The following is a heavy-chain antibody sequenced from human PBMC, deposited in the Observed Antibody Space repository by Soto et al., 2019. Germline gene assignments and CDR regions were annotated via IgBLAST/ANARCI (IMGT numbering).Heavy chain of an antibody. D-gene: IGHD2-15*01. J-gene: IGHJ6*02. Sequence: QVQLVQSGAEVKKPGSSVKVSCKASGGTFSSYAISWVRQAPGQGLEWMGGIIPIFGTANYAQKFQGRVTITADKSTSKAYMERSSLRSEDTAVYYCATREAWWFQSSGYYYGMDVWGQGTTVTVSS. CDR3: ATREAWWFQSSGYYYGMDV. V-gene: IGHV1-69*06. CDR1: GGTFSSYA. CDR2: IIPIFGTA.